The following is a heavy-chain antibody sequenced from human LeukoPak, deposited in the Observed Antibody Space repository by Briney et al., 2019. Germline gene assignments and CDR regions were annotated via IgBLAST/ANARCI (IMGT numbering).Heavy chain of an antibody. D-gene: IGHD3-22*01. V-gene: IGHV1-3*01. J-gene: IGHJ4*02. CDR1: GYTFTRYD. CDR3: ARPQGYDSSGYYCLDY. CDR2: INAGNGNT. Sequence: ASVKVSCKASGYTFTRYDINWVRQATGQGLEWMGWINAGNGNTKYSQKFQGRVTITRDTSASTAYMELSSLRSEDTAVYYCARPQGYDSSGYYCLDYWGQGTLVTVSS.